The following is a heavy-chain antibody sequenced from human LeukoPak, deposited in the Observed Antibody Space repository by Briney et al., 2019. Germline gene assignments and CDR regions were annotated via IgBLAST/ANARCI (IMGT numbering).Heavy chain of an antibody. D-gene: IGHD2-2*01. CDR1: GGTFSSYA. V-gene: IGHV1-69*13. Sequence: ASVKVSCKASGGTFSSYAISWVRQAPGQGLEWMGGIIPIFGTANYAQKFQGRVTITADESTSTAYMELSSLRSEDTAVYYCARDWIGYCSSTSCSDHVWGKGTTVTVSS. CDR3: ARDWIGYCSSTSCSDHV. J-gene: IGHJ6*04. CDR2: IIPIFGTA.